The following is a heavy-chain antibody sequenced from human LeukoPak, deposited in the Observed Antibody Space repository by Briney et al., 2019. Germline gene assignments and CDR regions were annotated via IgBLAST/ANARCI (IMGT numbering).Heavy chain of an antibody. J-gene: IGHJ6*02. V-gene: IGHV1-8*01. D-gene: IGHD3-3*01. Sequence: ASVKVSCKASGYTFTSYDINWVRQATGQGLEWMGWMNPNSGNTGYAQKFQGRVTMTRNTSISTAYMELSSLRSEDTAVYYCARSPARITIFGVVIIDPRYYYGMDVWGQGTTVTVSS. CDR3: ARSPARITIFGVVIIDPRYYYGMDV. CDR2: MNPNSGNT. CDR1: GYTFTSYD.